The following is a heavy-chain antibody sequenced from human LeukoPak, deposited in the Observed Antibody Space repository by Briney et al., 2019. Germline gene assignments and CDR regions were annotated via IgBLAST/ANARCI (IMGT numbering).Heavy chain of an antibody. CDR1: GFTFGDYA. V-gene: IGHV3-49*04. CDR2: ISSKAYGGAT. J-gene: IGHJ5*02. D-gene: IGHD2-15*01. CDR3: TKQYCSGGSCYSFGWFDP. Sequence: PGGSLRLSCTASGFTFGDYAMSWVRQAPGKGLEGVGFISSKAYGGATEYAASVKGRFTISRDDSKSIAYLQMNSLTTEDTAVYYCTKQYCSGGSCYSFGWFDPWGQGTLVTVSS.